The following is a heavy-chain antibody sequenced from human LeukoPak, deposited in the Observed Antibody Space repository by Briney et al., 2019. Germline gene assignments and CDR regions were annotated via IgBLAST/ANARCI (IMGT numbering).Heavy chain of an antibody. CDR2: FSGNGIST. Sequence: GGSLRLSCAASGFRFSSYGMSWVRQAPGKGLEWVSAFSGNGISTYYADSVKGRFTISKDNSKNTLYLQMNSLKTEDTAVYYCTTLRPYIQPRWGQGTMVTVSS. CDR3: TTLRPYIQPR. V-gene: IGHV3-23*01. D-gene: IGHD5-18*01. CDR1: GFRFSSYG. J-gene: IGHJ3*01.